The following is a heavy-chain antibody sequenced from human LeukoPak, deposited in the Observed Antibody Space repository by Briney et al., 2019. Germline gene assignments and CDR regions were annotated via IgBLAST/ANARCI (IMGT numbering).Heavy chain of an antibody. D-gene: IGHD3-22*01. CDR2: IIRSSSYI. CDR3: ARVSGYAFDI. V-gene: IGHV3-21*01. CDR1: GFTLISYG. Sequence: GGSLILSCSASGFTLISYGMSWVRHAPRKWLDWVSSIIRSSSYIYYADSVKGRFTISRDNAKNSLYLQMNSLRAEDTAVYYCARVSGYAFDIWGQGTMVTVSS. J-gene: IGHJ3*02.